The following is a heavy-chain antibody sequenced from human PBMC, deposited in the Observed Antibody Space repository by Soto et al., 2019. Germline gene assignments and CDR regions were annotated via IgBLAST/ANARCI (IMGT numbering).Heavy chain of an antibody. D-gene: IGHD2-8*01. V-gene: IGHV4-39*01. CDR1: GGSVSNSNYY. J-gene: IGHJ4*02. CDR2: VYYRGRS. Sequence: ETLSLTCTVSGGSVSNSNYYWGWIRQSPGKGLKWIGSVYYRGRSYSKSSVKSRVTISVDTSKNQFSLNLNSVTASDTAVYYCVSQRTSVLTQAYFDYWGPGALVTVSS. CDR3: VSQRTSVLTQAYFDY.